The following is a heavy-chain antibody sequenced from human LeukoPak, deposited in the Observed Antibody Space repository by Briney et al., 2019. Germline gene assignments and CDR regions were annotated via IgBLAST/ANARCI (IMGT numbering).Heavy chain of an antibody. CDR1: GYTFTGYY. CDR2: INPNSGGT. V-gene: IGHV1-2*02. Sequence: SVKVSCKASGYTFTGYYIHWVRQAPGQGLEWMGWINPNSGGTNYAQKFQGRVTMTRDTSISTAYMALSRLRSDDTAVYYCARGGSSTSLLRGEGPWYYYYYMDVWGKGTTVTVSS. J-gene: IGHJ6*03. D-gene: IGHD2-2*01. CDR3: ARGGSSTSLLRGEGPWYYYYYMDV.